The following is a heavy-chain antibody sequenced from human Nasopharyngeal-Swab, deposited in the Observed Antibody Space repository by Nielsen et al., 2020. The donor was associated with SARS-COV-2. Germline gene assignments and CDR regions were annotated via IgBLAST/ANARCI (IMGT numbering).Heavy chain of an antibody. D-gene: IGHD1-1*01. J-gene: IGHJ3*02. CDR1: GFTFSSYG. Sequence: GESLKISCAASGFTFSSYGMHWVRQAPGKGLEWVAVISRDGSNKYYADSVKGRFTISRDNSKNTLYLQMNSLRAEDTAVYYCAKGGGTTGTVGLDIWGQGTMVTVSS. CDR3: AKGGGTTGTVGLDI. CDR2: ISRDGSNK. V-gene: IGHV3-30*18.